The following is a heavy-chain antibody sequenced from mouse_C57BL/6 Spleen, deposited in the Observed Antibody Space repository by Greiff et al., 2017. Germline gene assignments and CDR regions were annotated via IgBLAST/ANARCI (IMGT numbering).Heavy chain of an antibody. CDR2: IRSKSNNYAT. CDR3: LRRTGTEAMDY. Sequence: EVQLVESGGGLVQPKGSLKLSCAASGFSFNTYAMNWVRQAPGKGLEWVARIRSKSNNYATYYADSVKDRFTISRDDSESMLYLQMNNLKTEDTAMYYCLRRTGTEAMDYWGQGTSVTVSS. CDR1: GFSFNTYA. V-gene: IGHV10-1*01. D-gene: IGHD4-1*01. J-gene: IGHJ4*01.